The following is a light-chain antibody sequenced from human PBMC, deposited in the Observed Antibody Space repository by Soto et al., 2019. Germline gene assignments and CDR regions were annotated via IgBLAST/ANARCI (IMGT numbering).Light chain of an antibody. V-gene: IGKV3-15*01. Sequence: DIVMTQSPATLSVSPGERATLSCRASQSLSSNLAWYQQKPGQAPRLLIDGASTRATGIPARFSGSGSGTEFTLTISSLQSEDFAVYYCQQYNNWPLTFGGGTKVDIK. CDR1: QSLSSN. CDR3: QQYNNWPLT. CDR2: GAS. J-gene: IGKJ4*01.